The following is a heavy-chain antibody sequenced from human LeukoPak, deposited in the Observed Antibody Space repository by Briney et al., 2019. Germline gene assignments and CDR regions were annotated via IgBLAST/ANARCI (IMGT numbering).Heavy chain of an antibody. J-gene: IGHJ4*02. V-gene: IGHV3-30*02. Sequence: GGSLRLSGAASGFSFSTYGMHWVRQAPGKGLEWVAFTPHDGNSKYYTDSVKGRFTVSKDNLQNTLYLAMNNLGIEDTAVYFCARAEGIDLYFDNWGQGAPVTVSS. CDR1: GFSFSTYG. CDR3: ARAEGIDLYFDN. CDR2: TPHDGNSK. D-gene: IGHD3-10*01.